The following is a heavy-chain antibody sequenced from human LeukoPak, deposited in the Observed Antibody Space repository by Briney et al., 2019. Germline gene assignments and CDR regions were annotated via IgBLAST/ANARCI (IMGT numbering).Heavy chain of an antibody. CDR1: GFTFSNYE. V-gene: IGHV3-48*03. J-gene: IGHJ4*02. D-gene: IGHD5-18*01. CDR3: ARDLVQLWSKDY. CDR2: ISSSGRNI. Sequence: GGSLRLSCAASGFTFSNYELNWVRQAPGKGLEWLSYISSSGRNIYYADSVSGRFTISRDNAKNSLYLQMNSLRAEDTAVYYCARDLVQLWSKDYWGQGTLVTVSS.